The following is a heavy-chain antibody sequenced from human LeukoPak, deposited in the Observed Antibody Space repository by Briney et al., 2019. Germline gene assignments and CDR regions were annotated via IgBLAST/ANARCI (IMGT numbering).Heavy chain of an antibody. CDR1: GYTFTGYY. CDR3: ARDQSSSWGPKWDSWFVP. V-gene: IGHV1-2*02. J-gene: IGHJ5*02. D-gene: IGHD6-13*01. Sequence: ASVKVSCKASGYTFTGYYMHWVRPAPGQGLEWMGWIYPNSGGTKYAQKFQGRVTMTRDTSSSTALLEPSRLGSDDTAVYYCARDQSSSWGPKWDSWFVPWGQGTLVTVSS. CDR2: IYPNSGGT.